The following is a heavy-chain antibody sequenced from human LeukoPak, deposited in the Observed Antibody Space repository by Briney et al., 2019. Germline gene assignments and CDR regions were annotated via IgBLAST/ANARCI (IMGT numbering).Heavy chain of an antibody. D-gene: IGHD5-18*01. V-gene: IGHV3-30*03. Sequence: GRSLRLSCAASGFTFSSHGMHWVRQAPGKGLEWVAVISYDGSNKYYADSVKGRFTISRDNSKNTLYLQMNSLRAEDTAVYYCARDGARQLWLYYFDYWGQGTLVTVSS. CDR3: ARDGARQLWLYYFDY. CDR1: GFTFSSHG. J-gene: IGHJ4*02. CDR2: ISYDGSNK.